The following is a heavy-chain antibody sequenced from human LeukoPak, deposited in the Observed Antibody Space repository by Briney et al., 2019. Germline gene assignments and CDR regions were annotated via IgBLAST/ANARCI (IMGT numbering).Heavy chain of an antibody. CDR3: AREGYEYLGYPFDY. CDR1: GFTVSSNY. J-gene: IGHJ4*02. V-gene: IGHV3-53*01. CDR2: IYSGGAT. Sequence: PGGSLSLYSAASGFTVSSNYMSRVRQAPGKGLEWVSVIYSGGATYYVDCVNGRFNISRDNSKNTLYLQMSSLRDEDTAMYYCAREGYEYLGYPFDYWGQGTLVSVSS. D-gene: IGHD5-18*01.